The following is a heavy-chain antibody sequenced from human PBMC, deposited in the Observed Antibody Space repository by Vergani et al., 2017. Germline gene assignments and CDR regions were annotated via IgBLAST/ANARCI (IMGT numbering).Heavy chain of an antibody. Sequence: QVQLQQWGAGLLKPSETLSLTCAVYGGSFSGYYWSWIRQPPGKGLEWFGEINHSGSTNYNPSLKSRVTISVDTSKNQFSLKLSSVTAADTAVYYCARILHYGDYASTYYYYGMDVWGQGTTVTGSS. CDR3: ARILHYGDYASTYYYYGMDV. CDR2: INHSGST. J-gene: IGHJ6*02. CDR1: GGSFSGYY. D-gene: IGHD4-17*01. V-gene: IGHV4-34*01.